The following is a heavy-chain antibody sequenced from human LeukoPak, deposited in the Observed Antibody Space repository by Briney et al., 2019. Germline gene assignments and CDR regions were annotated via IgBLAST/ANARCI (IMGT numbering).Heavy chain of an antibody. D-gene: IGHD3-10*01. CDR3: ARDTYASGTPDY. CDR2: INWNGGRT. V-gene: IGHV3-20*04. CDR1: GFTFDDYG. Sequence: GGSLRLSCAASGFTFDDYGMSWVRHAPGKGLEWVSGINWNGGRTGYVDPVKGRFTISRDNAKNSLYLQMNSLRAEDTALYYCARDTYASGTPDYWGQGTLVTVSS. J-gene: IGHJ4*02.